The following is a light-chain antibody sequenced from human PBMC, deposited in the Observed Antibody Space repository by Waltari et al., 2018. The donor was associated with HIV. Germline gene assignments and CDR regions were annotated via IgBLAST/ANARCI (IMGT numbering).Light chain of an antibody. J-gene: IGKJ2*01. CDR2: DAS. CDR1: QGVRNA. Sequence: AIQLAQSPSSLSAYVGDRVTITCRASQGVRNALAWYQQKPGRPPKLLIYDASTLEGGVPSRFSGSLSGTDFNLTISNLQPEDSATYYCQQFRTYPRTFGQGATLEIK. V-gene: IGKV1-13*02. CDR3: QQFRTYPRT.